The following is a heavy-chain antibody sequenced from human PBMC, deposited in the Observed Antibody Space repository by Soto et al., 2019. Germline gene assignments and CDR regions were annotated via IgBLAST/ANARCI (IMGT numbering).Heavy chain of an antibody. V-gene: IGHV3-23*01. J-gene: IGHJ3*02. CDR2: ISGSGGST. CDR1: GFTFSSYA. D-gene: IGHD3-9*01. Sequence: GGSLRLSCAASGFTFSSYAMSWVRQAPGKGLEWVSAISGSGGSTYYADSVKGRFTISRDNSKNTLYLQMNSLRAEDTAVYYCAKDTFFVDYFDWFLRHDAFDIWGQGTMVTVSS. CDR3: AKDTFFVDYFDWFLRHDAFDI.